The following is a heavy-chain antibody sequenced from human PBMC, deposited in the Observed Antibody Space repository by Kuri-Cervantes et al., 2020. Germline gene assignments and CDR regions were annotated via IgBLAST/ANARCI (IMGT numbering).Heavy chain of an antibody. CDR2: INSDGSST. D-gene: IGHD2-15*01. V-gene: IGHV3-74*01. CDR1: GFTFSSYW. CDR3: ARDCSGGSCFVFGMDV. J-gene: IGHJ6*02. Sequence: GGSLRLSCAASGFTFSSYWMHWVRQAPGKGLVWVSRINSDGSSTSYADSVKGRFTISRGNAKNSLYLQMNSLRAEDTAVYYCARDCSGGSCFVFGMDVWGQGTTVTVSS.